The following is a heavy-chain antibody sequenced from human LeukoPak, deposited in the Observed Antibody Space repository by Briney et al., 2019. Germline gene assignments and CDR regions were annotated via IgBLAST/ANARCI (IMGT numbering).Heavy chain of an antibody. CDR2: IYYSGST. CDR3: ARSGIYCSSTSCPQWPGYFDY. CDR1: GGSISSYY. V-gene: IGHV4-59*08. J-gene: IGHJ4*02. D-gene: IGHD2-2*01. Sequence: PSETLSLTCTVSGGSISSYYWSWIRQPPGKGLEWIGYIYYSGSTNYNPSLKSRVTISVDTSKNQFSLKLSSVTAADTAVYYCARSGIYCSSTSCPQWPGYFDYWGRGTLVTVSS.